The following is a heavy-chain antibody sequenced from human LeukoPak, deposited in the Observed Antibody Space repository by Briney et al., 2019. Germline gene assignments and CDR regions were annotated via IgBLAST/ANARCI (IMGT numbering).Heavy chain of an antibody. CDR1: GFTFSIHG. CDR3: ARGLSLIALTD. J-gene: IGHJ4*02. D-gene: IGHD3-22*01. Sequence: GGSLRLSCAASGFTFSIHGMNWVRQGPGKGLEWVSGITGSGGSTYYADSVKGRFTISRDNSKNTVYLQMNSLRAEDTAVYYCARGLSLIALTDWGQGTLVTVSS. CDR2: ITGSGGST. V-gene: IGHV3-23*01.